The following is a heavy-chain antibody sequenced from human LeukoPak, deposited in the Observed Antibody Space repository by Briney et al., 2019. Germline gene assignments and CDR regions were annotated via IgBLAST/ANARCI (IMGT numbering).Heavy chain of an antibody. V-gene: IGHV4-59*08. CDR2: IYYSGST. CDR3: ARSGGAAGPDYYGMDV. D-gene: IGHD6-13*01. Sequence: SETLSLTCTVSGGSISSYYWSWIRQPPGKGLEGIGYIYYSGSTNYNPSLKSRVTISVDTSKNQFSLKLSSVTAADTAVYYCARSGGAAGPDYYGMDVWGQGTTVTVSS. CDR1: GGSISSYY. J-gene: IGHJ6*02.